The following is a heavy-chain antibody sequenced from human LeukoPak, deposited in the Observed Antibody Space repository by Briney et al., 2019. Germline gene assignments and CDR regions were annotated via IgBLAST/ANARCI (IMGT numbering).Heavy chain of an antibody. CDR3: ARRWDSSGYYPGAYYGMDV. Sequence: GESLKIFCKGSGYSFTSYWIGWVRQMPGKGLEWMGIIYPGNSDTRYSPSFQGQVTISADKSISTAYLQWSSLKASDTAMYSCARRWDSSGYYPGAYYGMDVWGQGTTVTVSS. V-gene: IGHV5-51*01. D-gene: IGHD3-22*01. J-gene: IGHJ6*02. CDR1: GYSFTSYW. CDR2: IYPGNSDT.